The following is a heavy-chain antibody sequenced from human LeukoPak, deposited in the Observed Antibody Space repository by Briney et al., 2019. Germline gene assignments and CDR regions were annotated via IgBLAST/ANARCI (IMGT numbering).Heavy chain of an antibody. CDR1: GFTFSSYS. CDR3: ARDVIVATNDAFDI. D-gene: IGHD5-12*01. V-gene: IGHV3-7*01. Sequence: GGSLRLSCAASGFTFSSYSMNWVRQAPGKGLEWVANIKQDGSEKYYVDSVKGRFTISRDNAKNSLYLQMNSLRAEDTAVYYCARDVIVATNDAFDIWGQGTMVTVSS. CDR2: IKQDGSEK. J-gene: IGHJ3*02.